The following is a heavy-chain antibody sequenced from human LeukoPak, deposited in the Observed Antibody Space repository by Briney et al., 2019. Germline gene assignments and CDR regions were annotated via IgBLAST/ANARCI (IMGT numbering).Heavy chain of an antibody. J-gene: IGHJ4*02. CDR2: INQDGRGQ. CDR3: ARGIYDASGYYLPD. CDR1: GFTFSSYS. Sequence: GGSLRLSCAASGFTFSSYSMNWVRQAPGKGLEWVANINQDGRGQYYADSVRGRFTISRDNTKNSLYLQVSSLRAEDTAIYYCARGIYDASGYYLPDWGQGTLVTVSS. D-gene: IGHD3-22*01. V-gene: IGHV3-7*01.